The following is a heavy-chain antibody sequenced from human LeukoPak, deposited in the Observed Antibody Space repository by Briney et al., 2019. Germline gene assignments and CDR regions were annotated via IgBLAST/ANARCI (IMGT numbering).Heavy chain of an antibody. CDR3: ARTSHDYVWGSYRYTGLGWFDP. Sequence: PSETLSLTCAVYGGSFSGYYWSWIRQPAGKGLEWIGRISTSGSTNYNPSLKSRVTMSVDTSKNQFSLMLSSVTAADTAVYYCARTSHDYVWGSYRYTGLGWFDPWGQGTLVTVSS. D-gene: IGHD3-16*02. CDR2: ISTSGST. V-gene: IGHV4-59*10. CDR1: GGSFSGYY. J-gene: IGHJ5*02.